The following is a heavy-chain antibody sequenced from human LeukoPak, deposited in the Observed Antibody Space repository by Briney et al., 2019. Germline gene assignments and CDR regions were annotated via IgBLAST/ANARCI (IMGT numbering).Heavy chain of an antibody. J-gene: IGHJ3*02. CDR3: ARGSRFGVVVVADAFDI. CDR1: GFTFSSYS. D-gene: IGHD2-15*01. Sequence: GSLRLSCAASGFTFSSYSMNWVRQAPGKGLEWVSSISSSSSYIYYADSVKGRFTISRDNAKNSLYLQMNSLRAEDTAVYYCARGSRFGVVVVADAFDIWGQGTMVTVSS. CDR2: ISSSSSYI. V-gene: IGHV3-21*01.